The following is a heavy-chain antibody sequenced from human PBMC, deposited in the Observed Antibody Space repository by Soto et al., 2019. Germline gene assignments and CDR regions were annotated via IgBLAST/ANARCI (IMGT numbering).Heavy chain of an antibody. V-gene: IGHV3-48*01. CDR1: GFTFSTYS. J-gene: IGHJ4*02. D-gene: IGHD6-19*01. Sequence: GGSLRLSCAASGFTFSTYSMNWVRKAPGKGLEWVSYISSSSSTIFYTDSVKGRFTISRDNSKNTLYLQMNSLRAEDTAVYYCAKDPRIGIAVAGVFDYWGQGTLVTVSS. CDR2: ISSSSSTI. CDR3: AKDPRIGIAVAGVFDY.